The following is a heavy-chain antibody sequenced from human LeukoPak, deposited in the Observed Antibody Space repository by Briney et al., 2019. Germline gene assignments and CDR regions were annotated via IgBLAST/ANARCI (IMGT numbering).Heavy chain of an antibody. CDR1: GFTVSSNY. CDR3: AKDVSKAVTGHFNY. V-gene: IGHV3-21*04. J-gene: IGHJ4*02. D-gene: IGHD6-19*01. Sequence: PGGSLRLSCAVSGFTVSSNYMSWVRQAPGKGLEWVSSISSRSNYIYLADSLKGRFTISRDNAKNSLYLQMNSLRAEDTAVYYCAKDVSKAVTGHFNYWGQGTLVTVSS. CDR2: ISSRSNYI.